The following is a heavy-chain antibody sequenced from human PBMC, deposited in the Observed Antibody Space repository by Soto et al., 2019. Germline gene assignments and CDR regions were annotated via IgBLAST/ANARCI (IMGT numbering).Heavy chain of an antibody. CDR3: ARDISGCSYGYGY. J-gene: IGHJ4*02. D-gene: IGHD5-18*01. CDR1: GFTVSSNY. V-gene: IGHV3-66*01. Sequence: PGGSLRLSCAASGFTVSSNYMSWVRQAPGKGLEWVSVIYSGGSTYYADSVKGRFTISRDNSKNTLYLQMNSLRAEDTAVYYCARDISGCSYGYGYWGQGTLVTVSS. CDR2: IYSGGST.